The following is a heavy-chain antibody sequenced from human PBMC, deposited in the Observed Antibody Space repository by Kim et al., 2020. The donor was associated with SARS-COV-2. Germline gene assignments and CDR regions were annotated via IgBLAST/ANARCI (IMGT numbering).Heavy chain of an antibody. CDR1: GYSFPDYY. V-gene: IGHV1-2*02. J-gene: IGHJ3*02. Sequence: ASVKVSCRASGYSFPDYYIHWVRQAPGQGLEWMGWFHPSNAVTHCTQNFQGRVTMTRDTSVFTVYMELTTLRSDDTAVYYCTREVDVPNYDIFDIWGQWT. CDR3: TREVDVPNYDIFDI. CDR2: FHPSNAVT. D-gene: IGHD3-16*01.